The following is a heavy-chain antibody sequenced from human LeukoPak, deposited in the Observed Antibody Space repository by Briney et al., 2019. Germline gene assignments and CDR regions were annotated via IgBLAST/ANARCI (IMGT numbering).Heavy chain of an antibody. D-gene: IGHD3-10*01. CDR2: ISYSGGST. Sequence: PGGSLRPSCAASGSTFSSYAVSWVRQTPGKGLEWVSSISYSGGSTHYADSVKGRFTISRDNSKNTLYLQMNSLRAEDTAVYYCVKSGSGSYYNPDFDYWGQGTLVTVSS. CDR3: VKSGSGSYYNPDFDY. V-gene: IGHV3-23*01. CDR1: GSTFSSYA. J-gene: IGHJ4*02.